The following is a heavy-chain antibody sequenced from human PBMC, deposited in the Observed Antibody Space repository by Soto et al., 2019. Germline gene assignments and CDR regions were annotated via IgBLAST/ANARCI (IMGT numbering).Heavy chain of an antibody. J-gene: IGHJ4*02. V-gene: IGHV3-15*07. D-gene: IGHD2-15*01. CDR2: IKTKTDGGTT. CDR3: TILSSRDFDY. CDR1: GFTFNKAW. Sequence: GGSLRLSCAASGFTFNKAWMNWVRQAPGKGLEWVGRIKTKTDGGTTDYAAPVKGRFTISRDDSKNMLYLQMNSLKTEDTAVYYCTILSSRDFDYWGQGTLVTVSS.